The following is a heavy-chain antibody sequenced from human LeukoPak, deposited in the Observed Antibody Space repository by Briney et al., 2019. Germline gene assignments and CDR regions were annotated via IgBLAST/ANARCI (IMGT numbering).Heavy chain of an antibody. CDR1: GFTFSGSA. J-gene: IGHJ3*02. CDR3: TRLTAYNSSWYAFDI. V-gene: IGHV3-73*01. D-gene: IGHD6-13*01. Sequence: GGSLRLSCAASGFTFSGSAMHWVRQASGNGLEWVGRIRTKANSYATAYAASVTGRFTISRDDSKNTAYLQMNSLETEDTAVYYCTRLTAYNSSWYAFDIWGQGTMVTVSS. CDR2: IRTKANSYAT.